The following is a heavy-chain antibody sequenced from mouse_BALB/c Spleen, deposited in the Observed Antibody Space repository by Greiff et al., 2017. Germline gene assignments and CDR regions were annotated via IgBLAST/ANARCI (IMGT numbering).Heavy chain of an antibody. Sequence: DVMLVESGGGLVKPGGSLKLSCAASGFTFSSYTMSWVRQTPEKRLEWVATISSGGGNTYYPDSVKGRFTISRDNAKNNLYLQMSSLRSEDTALYYCARNWDVRGVDYWGQGTTLTVSS. CDR1: GFTFSSYT. J-gene: IGHJ2*01. V-gene: IGHV5-9*03. CDR3: ARNWDVRGVDY. CDR2: ISSGGGNT. D-gene: IGHD4-1*01.